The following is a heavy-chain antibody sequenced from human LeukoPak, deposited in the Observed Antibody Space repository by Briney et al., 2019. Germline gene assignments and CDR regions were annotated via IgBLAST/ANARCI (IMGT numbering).Heavy chain of an antibody. J-gene: IGHJ3*02. Sequence: GGSLRLSCAASGFTFSSYWMSWVRQAPGKGLEWVANIKQDGSEKNSVDSVKGRFTISRDNAENSLYLQMNSLRAEDTAVYYCSGSGPDAFDIWGQGTMVTVSS. CDR3: SGSGPDAFDI. CDR2: IKQDGSEK. CDR1: GFTFSSYW. D-gene: IGHD6-19*01. V-gene: IGHV3-7*03.